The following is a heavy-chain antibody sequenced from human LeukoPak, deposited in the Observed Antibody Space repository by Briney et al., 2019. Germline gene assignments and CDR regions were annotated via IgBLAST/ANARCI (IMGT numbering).Heavy chain of an antibody. J-gene: IGHJ4*02. CDR1: GYTFTSYW. CDR2: IYPGNSDT. V-gene: IGHV5-51*01. CDR3: ARLLSGSGRGLDY. D-gene: IGHD3-10*01. Sequence: GESLKISCKGSGYTFTSYWIGWVRQMPGKGLEWMGIIYPGNSDTRYSPSFQGQVTISADKSITTAYLQWSSLKASDTAMYYCARLLSGSGRGLDYWGQGTLVTVSS.